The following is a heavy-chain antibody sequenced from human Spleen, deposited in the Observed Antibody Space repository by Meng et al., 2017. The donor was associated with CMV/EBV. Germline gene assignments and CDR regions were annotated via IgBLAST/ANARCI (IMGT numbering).Heavy chain of an antibody. CDR3: ASPPPFPWYNSGTIDY. V-gene: IGHV4-34*01. CDR2: INHSGST. J-gene: IGHJ4*02. Sequence: VQVPQCGEGLLKPSEPLSPTSAVYGGSVSGYYWSWIRQPPGKGLEWIGEINHSGSTNYNPSLKSRVTISVDTSKNQFSLKLSSVTAADTAVYYCASPPPFPWYNSGTIDYWGQGTLVTVSS. CDR1: GGSVSGYY. D-gene: IGHD1-26*01.